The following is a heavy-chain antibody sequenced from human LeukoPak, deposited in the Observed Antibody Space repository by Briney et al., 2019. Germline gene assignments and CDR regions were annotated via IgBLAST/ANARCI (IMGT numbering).Heavy chain of an antibody. CDR2: ISGSGGSA. D-gene: IGHD3-9*01. CDR3: AKDRKMLLRYFDCFDY. CDR1: GFTFSSYA. Sequence: PAGSLRLSCAASGFTFSSYAMNWVRQAPGKGLEWVAIISGSGGSADYADSVKGRFTISRDNSKNTLYLQMNSLRAEDTAVYYCAKDRKMLLRYFDCFDYWGQGTLVTVSS. J-gene: IGHJ4*02. V-gene: IGHV3-23*01.